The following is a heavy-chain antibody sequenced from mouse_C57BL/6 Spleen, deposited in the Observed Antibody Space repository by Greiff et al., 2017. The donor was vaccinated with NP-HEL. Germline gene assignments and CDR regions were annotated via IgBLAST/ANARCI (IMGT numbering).Heavy chain of an antibody. V-gene: IGHV1-55*01. CDR2: IYPGSGST. Sequence: QVQLQQPGAELVKPGASVKMSCKASGYTFTSYWITWVKQRPGQGLEWIGDIYPGSGSTNYNEKFKSKATLTVDTSSSTAYMQLSSLTSEDSAVYYCARASSGYRGAFDYWGQGTTLTVSS. CDR1: GYTFTSYW. J-gene: IGHJ2*01. D-gene: IGHD3-2*02. CDR3: ARASSGYRGAFDY.